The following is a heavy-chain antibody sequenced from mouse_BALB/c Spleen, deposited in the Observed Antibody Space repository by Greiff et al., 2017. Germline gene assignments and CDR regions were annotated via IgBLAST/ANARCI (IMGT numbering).Heavy chain of an antibody. J-gene: IGHJ3*01. CDR2: ILPGSGST. D-gene: IGHD1-1*01. V-gene: IGHV1-9*01. Sequence: QVQLQQSGAELMKPGASVKISCKATGYTFSSYWIEWVKQRPGHGLEWIGEILPGSGSTNYNEKFKGKATFTADTSSNTAYMQLSSLTSEDSAVYYCARGYGSSRFAYWGQGTLVTVSA. CDR1: GYTFSSYW. CDR3: ARGYGSSRFAY.